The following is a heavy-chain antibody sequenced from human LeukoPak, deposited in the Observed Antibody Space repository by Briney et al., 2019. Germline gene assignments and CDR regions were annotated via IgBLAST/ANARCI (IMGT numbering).Heavy chain of an antibody. CDR2: ISFDGSNK. Sequence: PGGSLRLSCVVSGFTFSNYAMHWVRQAPGKGREWVAVISFDGSNKYYADSVKGRFTISRDSSKNTLFVHMNSLRAEDTAVYYCARDVSGPIDYWGQGTLVTVSS. CDR1: GFTFSNYA. D-gene: IGHD5/OR15-5a*01. J-gene: IGHJ4*02. V-gene: IGHV3-30-3*01. CDR3: ARDVSGPIDY.